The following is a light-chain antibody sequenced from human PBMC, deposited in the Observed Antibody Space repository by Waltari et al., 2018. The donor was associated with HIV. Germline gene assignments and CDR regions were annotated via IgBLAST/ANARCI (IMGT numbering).Light chain of an antibody. Sequence: QSVLTQPPSASGTPGQRATVSFSGRGSNIGDNPVNWYQQLPGTTPKLLIHSNNQRPSGVPDRFSGSKSGTSASLAISGLQSEDEADYYCAAWDDRLNGVVFGGGTKLTVL. CDR2: SNN. CDR3: AAWDDRLNGVV. J-gene: IGLJ2*01. CDR1: GSNIGDNP. V-gene: IGLV1-44*01.